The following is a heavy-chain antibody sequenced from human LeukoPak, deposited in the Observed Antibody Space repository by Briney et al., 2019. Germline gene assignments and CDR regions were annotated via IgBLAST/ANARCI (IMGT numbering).Heavy chain of an antibody. CDR2: ISSSSIYI. CDR1: GFIFSSYS. V-gene: IGHV3-21*01. Sequence: GGSLRLSCAASGFIFSSYSMNWVRQAPGKGLEWVSSISSSSIYIYYADSVKGRFTISRDNAKNSLYLQMNSLRAEDTAVYYCARDSVAGTGVFDYWGQGTLVTVSS. J-gene: IGHJ4*02. CDR3: ARDSVAGTGVFDY. D-gene: IGHD6-19*01.